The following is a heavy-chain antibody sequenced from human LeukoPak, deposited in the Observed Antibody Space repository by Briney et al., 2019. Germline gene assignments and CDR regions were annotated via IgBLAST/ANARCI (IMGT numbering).Heavy chain of an antibody. Sequence: GGSLRLSCAASGFTFGSYGMHWVRQAPGKGLEWVAVIWYDGSNKYYADSVKGRFTISRDNSKNTLYLQMNSLRAEDTAVYYCAKSGIVATIPLDYWGQGTLVTVSS. V-gene: IGHV3-33*06. CDR3: AKSGIVATIPLDY. CDR1: GFTFGSYG. D-gene: IGHD5-12*01. J-gene: IGHJ4*02. CDR2: IWYDGSNK.